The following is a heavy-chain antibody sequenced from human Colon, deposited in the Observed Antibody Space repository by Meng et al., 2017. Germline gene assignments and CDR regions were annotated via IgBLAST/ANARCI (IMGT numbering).Heavy chain of an antibody. D-gene: IGHD6-19*01. CDR1: GFTFSSYS. Sequence: GESLKISCAASGFTFSSYSMNWVRQAPGKGLEWVSSISSSSSYIYYADSVKGRFTISRDNAKNSLYLQMNSLRAGVTAVYYCASTTVVAVAGTRYWGQGTLVTVSS. J-gene: IGHJ4*02. CDR3: ASTTVVAVAGTRY. CDR2: ISSSSSYI. V-gene: IGHV3-21*01.